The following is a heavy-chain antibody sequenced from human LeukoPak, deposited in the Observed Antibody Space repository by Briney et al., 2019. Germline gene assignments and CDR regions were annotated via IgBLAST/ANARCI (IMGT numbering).Heavy chain of an antibody. CDR2: INSDGSSI. V-gene: IGHV3-74*01. J-gene: IGHJ4*02. D-gene: IGHD3-9*01. CDR3: VRGNSGYGNFDY. CDR1: GLTVSDDW. Sequence: AGGSLRLSCAASGLTVSDDWMHWVRQAPGKGLVWVSRINSDGSSISYADSVKGRFTISRDNAKNTLYLQMNSLRAEDTAVYYCVRGNSGYGNFDYWGQGTLVTVSS.